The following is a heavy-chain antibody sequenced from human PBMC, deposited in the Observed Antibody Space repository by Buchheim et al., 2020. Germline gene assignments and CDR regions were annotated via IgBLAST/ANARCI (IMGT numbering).Heavy chain of an antibody. D-gene: IGHD2/OR15-2a*01. Sequence: VQLVESGGGVVQPGRSLRLSCAASGFTFSNYWMSWVRQAPGKGLEWVANIKEDGTEVHFVDSVKGRFFISRDNARNSLYLQLNSLRVEDSAMYYCVRFGIVPPIYYFDYWGQGT. CDR3: VRFGIVPPIYYFDY. J-gene: IGHJ4*02. CDR2: IKEDGTEV. CDR1: GFTFSNYW. V-gene: IGHV3-7*01.